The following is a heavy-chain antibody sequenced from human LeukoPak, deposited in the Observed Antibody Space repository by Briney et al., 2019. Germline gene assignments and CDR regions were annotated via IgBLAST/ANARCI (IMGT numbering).Heavy chain of an antibody. Sequence: SETLSLTCAVYGGSFSGYYWSWIRQPPGKGLEWIGEINHSGSTNYNPSLKSRVTISVDTSKNQFSLKLSSVTAADTAVYYCARVPGPAVDVWGKGTTVTISS. CDR1: GGSFSGYY. J-gene: IGHJ6*04. CDR2: INHSGST. V-gene: IGHV4-34*01. CDR3: ARVPGPAVDV.